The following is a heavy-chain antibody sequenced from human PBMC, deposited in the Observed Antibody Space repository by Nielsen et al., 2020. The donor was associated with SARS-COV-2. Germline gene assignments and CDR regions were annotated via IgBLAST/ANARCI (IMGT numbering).Heavy chain of an antibody. D-gene: IGHD4-11*01. J-gene: IGHJ6*02. V-gene: IGHV4-59*01. Sequence: SETLSLTCTVSGGSISSYYWSWIRQPAGKGLEWIGSIYYSGSTNYNPSLKSRVTISVDTSKNQFSLKLSSVTAADTAVYYCASQNYSNYGYYYYGMDVWGQGTTVTVSS. CDR3: ASQNYSNYGYYYYGMDV. CDR1: GGSISSYY. CDR2: IYYSGST.